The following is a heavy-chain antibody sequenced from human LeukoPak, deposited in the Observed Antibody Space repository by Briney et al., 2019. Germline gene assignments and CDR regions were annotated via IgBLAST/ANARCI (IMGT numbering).Heavy chain of an antibody. CDR1: GGSFSGYY. CDR2: INHSGST. J-gene: IGHJ4*02. Sequence: SETLSLTCAVYGGSFSGYYWSWIRQPPGKGLEWIGEINHSGSTNYNLSLKSRVTISVDTSKNQFSLKLSSVTAADTAVYYCARVAGGAVAGSLYYFDYWGQGTLVTVSS. CDR3: ARVAGGAVAGSLYYFDY. V-gene: IGHV4-34*01. D-gene: IGHD6-19*01.